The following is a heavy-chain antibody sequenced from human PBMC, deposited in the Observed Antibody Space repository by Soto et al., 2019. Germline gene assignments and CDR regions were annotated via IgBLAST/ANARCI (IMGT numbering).Heavy chain of an antibody. J-gene: IGHJ5*02. D-gene: IGHD3-22*01. V-gene: IGHV1-8*01. CDR3: ARGGSSGYYYNWFAP. CDR2: MNPNSGNT. CDR1: GYTFTSYD. Sequence: QVQLVQSGAEVKKPGASVKVSYKASGYTFTSYDINWVRQATGQGLEWMGWMNPNSGNTGYAQKFQGRATLTRNNSISTAYREVSSLRSEDTAVYYCARGGSSGYYYNWFAPWCQGTLVIVSS.